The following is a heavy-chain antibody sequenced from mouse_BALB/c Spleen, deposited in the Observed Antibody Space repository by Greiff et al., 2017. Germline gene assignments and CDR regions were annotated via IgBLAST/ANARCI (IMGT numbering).Heavy chain of an antibody. D-gene: IGHD2-1*01. V-gene: IGHV5-6-5*01. J-gene: IGHJ4*01. CDR3: ARGENEIYYGNFVAMDY. CDR1: GFTFSSYA. Sequence: EVHLVESGGGLVKPGGSLKLSCAASGFTFSSYAMSWVRQTPEKRLEWVASISSGGSTYYPDSVKGRFTISRDNARNILYLQMSSLRSEDTAMYYCARGENEIYYGNFVAMDYWGQGTSVTVSS. CDR2: ISSGGST.